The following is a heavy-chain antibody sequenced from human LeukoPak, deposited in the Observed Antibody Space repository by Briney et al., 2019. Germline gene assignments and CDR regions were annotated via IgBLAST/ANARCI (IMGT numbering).Heavy chain of an antibody. Sequence: ASVTVSCKASGGTFSSYAISWVRQAPGQGLEWMGGIIPIFGTAHYAQKFQGRVTITADKSTSTAYMELSSLRSEDTAVYYCASSSVGQREDYWGQGTLVTVSS. CDR3: ASSSVGQREDY. J-gene: IGHJ4*02. CDR2: IIPIFGTA. V-gene: IGHV1-69*06. D-gene: IGHD6-25*01. CDR1: GGTFSSYA.